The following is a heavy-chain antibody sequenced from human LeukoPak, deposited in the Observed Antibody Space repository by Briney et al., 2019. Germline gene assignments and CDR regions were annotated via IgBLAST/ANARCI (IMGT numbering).Heavy chain of an antibody. Sequence: GGSLRLSCAASGFTFSSYATHWVRQAPGKGLEWVAVISYDGSNKYYADSVKGRFTISRDNSKNTLYLQMNSLRAEDTAVYYCARDPLSLTGTTSGYFDYWGQGTLVTVSS. CDR2: ISYDGSNK. J-gene: IGHJ4*02. CDR1: GFTFSSYA. V-gene: IGHV3-30*04. D-gene: IGHD1-7*01. CDR3: ARDPLSLTGTTSGYFDY.